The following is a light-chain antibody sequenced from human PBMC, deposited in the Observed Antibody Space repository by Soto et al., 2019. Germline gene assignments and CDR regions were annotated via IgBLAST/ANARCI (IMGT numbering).Light chain of an antibody. Sequence: EIVMTQSPATLSVSLGERATLSCRASQSVCSNLAWYQQKPGQAPRLLIYGASTRATGIPARFSGSGSGTEFTLTISSLQSEDFAVYYCQQYNNWPPGTFGQGTKLEI. CDR3: QQYNNWPPGT. V-gene: IGKV3D-15*01. CDR1: QSVCSN. CDR2: GAS. J-gene: IGKJ2*02.